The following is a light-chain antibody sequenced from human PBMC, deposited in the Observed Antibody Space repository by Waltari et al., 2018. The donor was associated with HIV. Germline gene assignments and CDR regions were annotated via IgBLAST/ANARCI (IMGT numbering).Light chain of an antibody. CDR1: SPKLGADYD. Sequence: QSVLTPAPPVSWAPGQRVNISRHWNSPKLGADYDVHWYQQLPGTAPKLLIYYNNRPSGVPDRFSGSKSGTSASLAITGLRAEDEAYYFCQSYDSSLSGSRVFGGGTKLTVL. J-gene: IGLJ3*02. CDR2: YN. CDR3: QSYDSSLSGSRV. V-gene: IGLV1-40*01.